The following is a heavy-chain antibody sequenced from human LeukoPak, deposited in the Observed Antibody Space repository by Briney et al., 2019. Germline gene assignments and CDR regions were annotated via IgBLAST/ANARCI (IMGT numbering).Heavy chain of an antibody. CDR3: AKYRITMIVVVKEAFDY. CDR1: GFTFSSYA. J-gene: IGHJ4*02. CDR2: ISGSGGST. Sequence: GGSLRLSCAASGFTFSSYAMSWVRQAPGKGLEWVSAISGSGGSTYYADSVKGRFTISRDNSKDTLYLQMNSLRAEDTAVYYCAKYRITMIVVVKEAFDYWGQGTLVTVSS. V-gene: IGHV3-23*01. D-gene: IGHD3-22*01.